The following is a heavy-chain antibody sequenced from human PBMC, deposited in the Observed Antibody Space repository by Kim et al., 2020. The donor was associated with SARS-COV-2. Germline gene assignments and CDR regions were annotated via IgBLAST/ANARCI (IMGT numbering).Heavy chain of an antibody. J-gene: IGHJ6*02. Sequence: SVKVSCKASGGTFSSYAISWVRQAPGQGLEWMGGIIPIFGTANYAQKFQGRVTITADESTSTAYMELSSLRSEDTAVYYCARDSEMAYCGGDCPLYYYYYGMDVWGQGTTVTVSS. CDR2: IIPIFGTA. V-gene: IGHV1-69*13. CDR3: ARDSEMAYCGGDCPLYYYYYGMDV. CDR1: GGTFSSYA. D-gene: IGHD2-21*02.